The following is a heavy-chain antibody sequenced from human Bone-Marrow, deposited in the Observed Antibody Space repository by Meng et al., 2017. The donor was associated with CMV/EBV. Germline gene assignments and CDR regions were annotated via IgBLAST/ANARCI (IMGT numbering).Heavy chain of an antibody. J-gene: IGHJ3*02. Sequence: ASVKVSCKASGFTFTDYYIHWVRQAPGRGLEWMGWINPDRGDTNYVEKFQGRVTVTRDTSIRTVFMELSSLTSDDTAMYYCTRGGYYYDTADTFDIWGQGTLVTVSS. CDR3: TRGGYYYDTADTFDI. CDR1: GFTFTDYY. D-gene: IGHD3-22*01. V-gene: IGHV1-2*02. CDR2: INPDRGDT.